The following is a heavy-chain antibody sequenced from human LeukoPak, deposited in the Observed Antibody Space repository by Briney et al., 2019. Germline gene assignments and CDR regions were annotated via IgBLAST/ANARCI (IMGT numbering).Heavy chain of an antibody. J-gene: IGHJ3*02. CDR1: GGSFSGYY. V-gene: IGHV4-34*01. CDR2: INHSGST. Sequence: PSETLSLTCAVYGGSFSGYYWSWIRQPPGKGLEWIGEINHSGSTNYNPSLKSRVTISVDTSKNQFSLKLSSVTAADTAVYYCARLNDVVVVAATSAFDIWGQGTMVTVSS. CDR3: ARLNDVVVVAATSAFDI. D-gene: IGHD2-15*01.